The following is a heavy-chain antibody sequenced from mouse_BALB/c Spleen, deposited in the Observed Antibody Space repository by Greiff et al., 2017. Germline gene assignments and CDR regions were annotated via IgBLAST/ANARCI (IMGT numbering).Heavy chain of an antibody. CDR2: IRLKSNNYAT. J-gene: IGHJ1*01. CDR3: TRVWLRYFDV. V-gene: IGHV6-6*02. D-gene: IGHD2-2*01. Sequence: EVKVEESGGGLVQPGGSMKLSCVASGFTFSNYWMNWVRQSPEKGLEWVAEIRLKSNNYATHYAESVKGRFTISRDDSKSSVYLQMNNLRAEDTGIYYCTRVWLRYFDVWGAGTTVTVSS. CDR1: GFTFSNYW.